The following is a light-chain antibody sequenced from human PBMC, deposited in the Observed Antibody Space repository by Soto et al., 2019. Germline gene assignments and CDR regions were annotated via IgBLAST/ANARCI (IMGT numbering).Light chain of an antibody. CDR3: HQYNSYSPA. Sequence: DIQMTQSPSTLSASVGDRVTITFRASQSISSWLAWYQQKPGKAPKLLIYKASSLESGVPSRFSGSGSGTQFTLTISNLQPDDFATYYCHQYNSYSPAFGPGTKVDIK. CDR2: KAS. V-gene: IGKV1-5*03. CDR1: QSISSW. J-gene: IGKJ1*01.